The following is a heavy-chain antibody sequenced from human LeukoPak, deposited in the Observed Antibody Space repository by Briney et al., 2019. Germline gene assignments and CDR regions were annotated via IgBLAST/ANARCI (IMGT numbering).Heavy chain of an antibody. D-gene: IGHD2-15*01. Sequence: SGPTLVNPTQTLTLTCTFSGFSLTTGGVGVGWIRQPPGKALEWLALIFWDDDERYRPSLRSRLTITKDTSKNQVVLTMNNMNPVETATYYWAHTRSGHGWFDPWGQGTLVTVSS. CDR2: IFWDDDE. CDR1: GFSLTTGGVG. J-gene: IGHJ5*02. V-gene: IGHV2-5*02. CDR3: AHTRSGHGWFDP.